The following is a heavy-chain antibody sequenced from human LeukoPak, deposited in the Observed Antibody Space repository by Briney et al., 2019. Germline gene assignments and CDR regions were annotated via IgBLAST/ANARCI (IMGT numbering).Heavy chain of an antibody. CDR2: INHSGST. Sequence: SETLSLTCAVYGGSFSGYYWSWIRQPPGKGLEWIGEINHSGSTNYNPSLKSRVTISVDTSKNQFSLKLSSVTAADTAVYYCARRFGYYGSGSYYKRGYYYYYMDVWGKGTTVTISS. V-gene: IGHV4-34*01. D-gene: IGHD3-10*01. CDR3: ARRFGYYGSGSYYKRGYYYYYMDV. J-gene: IGHJ6*03. CDR1: GGSFSGYY.